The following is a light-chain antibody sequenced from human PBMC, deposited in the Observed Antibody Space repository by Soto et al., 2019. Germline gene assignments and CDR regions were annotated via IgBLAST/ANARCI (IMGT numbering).Light chain of an antibody. CDR1: QSISSY. Sequence: DIQMTQSPSSLSASVGDRVTITCRASQSISSYLNWYQQKPGKAPKLLIYAASSLQSGVPSRFIRSGSGTDFTLTISTLQPEDFATYYCQQSYSTPWTFGQGTKVEIK. J-gene: IGKJ1*01. CDR2: AAS. V-gene: IGKV1-39*01. CDR3: QQSYSTPWT.